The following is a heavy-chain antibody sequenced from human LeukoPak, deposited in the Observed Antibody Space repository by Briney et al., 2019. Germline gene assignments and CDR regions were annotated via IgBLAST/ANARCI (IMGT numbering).Heavy chain of an antibody. V-gene: IGHV3-23*01. CDR3: AKDTGVVPAATDY. D-gene: IGHD2-2*01. J-gene: IGHJ4*02. CDR2: ISGSGGST. CDR1: GFTFSSYA. Sequence: PGGSLRLSCAASGFTFSSYAMSWVRQAPGKGLEWVSAISGSGGSTYYADSVKGRFTISRDNSKNTLYLQMNSLRAEDTAEYYCAKDTGVVPAATDYWGQGTLVTVSS.